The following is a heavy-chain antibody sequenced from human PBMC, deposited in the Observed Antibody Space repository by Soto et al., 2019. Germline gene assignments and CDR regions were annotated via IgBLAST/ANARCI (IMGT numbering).Heavy chain of an antibody. Sequence: EVQILESGGGLVQPGGSLRLSCAASGFTFSSYAMYWVRQAPGKGLAWVSGISDSGTGTYYADSVKGRFTISRDNSSNTVYLQMKSLRAADTDVYYCAQDHTVVIRDAFDIWGQGTMVNVSS. CDR2: ISDSGTGT. D-gene: IGHD3-22*01. CDR1: GFTFSSYA. V-gene: IGHV3-23*01. J-gene: IGHJ3*02. CDR3: AQDHTVVIRDAFDI.